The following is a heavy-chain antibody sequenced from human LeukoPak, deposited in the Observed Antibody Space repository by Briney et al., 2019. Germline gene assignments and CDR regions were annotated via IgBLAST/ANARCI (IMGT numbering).Heavy chain of an antibody. CDR2: IYVSGST. D-gene: IGHD2/OR15-2a*01. CDR1: GGSISSSGYY. V-gene: IGHV4-39*01. Sequence: PSEALSLTRTVSGGSISSSGYYWGWIRQPPGRGLEWIGCIYVSGSTYYNPSLKSRVTISVDTSKNQFSLKLCSVTAADTAVYYCARHDPNSRSIRPQWYMDVWGKGTTVTVSS. J-gene: IGHJ6*03. CDR3: ARHDPNSRSIRPQWYMDV.